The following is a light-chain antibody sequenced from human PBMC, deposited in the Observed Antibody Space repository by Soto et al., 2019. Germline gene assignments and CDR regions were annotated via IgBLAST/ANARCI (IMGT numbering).Light chain of an antibody. CDR3: QSYDSSNFWV. Sequence: NFMLTQPYSVSESPGKTVTISCTGSSGSIASNYVQWYQQRPGSAPTTVIYEDNQRPSGVPDRFSGSIDSSSNSASLTISGLKTEDEADYYCQSYDSSNFWVFGGGTKLTVL. CDR1: SGSIASNY. V-gene: IGLV6-57*02. CDR2: EDN. J-gene: IGLJ3*02.